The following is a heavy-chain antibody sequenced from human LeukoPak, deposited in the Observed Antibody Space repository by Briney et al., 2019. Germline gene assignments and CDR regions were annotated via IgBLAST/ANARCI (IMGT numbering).Heavy chain of an antibody. J-gene: IGHJ5*02. Sequence: SGTLSLACTVSRGSISGSIRSYYWSWLRQPPGKGLEWIGYISSSGSVNDNPSLRSRVTISVDTSKNQFFLNLSSVTAADTAVYYCARANDYGDYDWFDPWGQGTLVTVSS. D-gene: IGHD4-17*01. CDR2: ISSSGSV. CDR3: ARANDYGDYDWFDP. V-gene: IGHV4-61*01. CDR1: RGSISGSIRSYY.